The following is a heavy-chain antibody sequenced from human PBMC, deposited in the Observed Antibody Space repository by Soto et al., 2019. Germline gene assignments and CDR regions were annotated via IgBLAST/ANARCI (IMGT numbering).Heavy chain of an antibody. CDR2: ISAYNGNT. D-gene: IGHD3-3*01. J-gene: IGHJ4*02. CDR3: ARFSKGFGSGHPANYFDY. CDR1: GYTFTSYG. V-gene: IGHV1-18*01. Sequence: ASVKVSCKASGYTFTSYGISWVRQAPGQGLEWMGWISAYNGNTNYAQKLQGRVTMTTDTSTSTAYMEMRSLRSDDTAVYYCARFSKGFGSGHPANYFDYWGQGTLVTV.